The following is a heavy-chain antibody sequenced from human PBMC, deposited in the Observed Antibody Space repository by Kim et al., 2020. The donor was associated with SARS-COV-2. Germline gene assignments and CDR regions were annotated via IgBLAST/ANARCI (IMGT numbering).Heavy chain of an antibody. CDR3: ARAPPPSYGLYV. CDR2: ISFDGINK. Sequence: GGSLRLSCAASGFTFSSYAMHWVRQAPGKGLEWVAVISFDGINKYYADSVKGRFTISRDNSKNTLWLQMNSLTTEDTAVYYCARAPPPSYGLYVWCQGTT. V-gene: IGHV3-30-3*01. J-gene: IGHJ6*02. CDR1: GFTFSSYA.